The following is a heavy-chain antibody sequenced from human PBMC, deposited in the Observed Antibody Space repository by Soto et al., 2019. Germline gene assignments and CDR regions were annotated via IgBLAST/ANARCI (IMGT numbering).Heavy chain of an antibody. V-gene: IGHV1-69*05. CDR3: ARGRSGYSYGYDY. D-gene: IGHD5-18*01. CDR1: GGTFSSYA. CDR2: IIPIFGTA. J-gene: IGHJ4*02. Sequence: SVKVSCKASGGTFSSYAISWVRQAPGQGLEWMGGIIPIFGTANYAQKFQGRVTMTRDTSISTANMKLRRLRSDDTAVYYCARGRSGYSYGYDYXGQGTLVTVSS.